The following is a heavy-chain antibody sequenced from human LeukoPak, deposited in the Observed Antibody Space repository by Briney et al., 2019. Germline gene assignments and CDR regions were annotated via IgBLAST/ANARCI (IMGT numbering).Heavy chain of an antibody. CDR1: DGSISSGSYY. CDR3: AGEGSRYCSGGSCYFS. J-gene: IGHJ5*02. Sequence: PSQTLSLTCTVSDGSISSGSYYWSWIRQPAGKGLEWIGRIYTSGSTNYNPSLKSRVTISVDTSKNQFSLKLSSVTAADTAVYYCAGEGSRYCSGGSCYFSWGQGTLVTVSS. D-gene: IGHD2-15*01. V-gene: IGHV4-61*02. CDR2: IYTSGST.